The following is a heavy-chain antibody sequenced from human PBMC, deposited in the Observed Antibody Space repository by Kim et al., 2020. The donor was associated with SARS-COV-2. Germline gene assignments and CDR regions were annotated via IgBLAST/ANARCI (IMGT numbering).Heavy chain of an antibody. J-gene: IGHJ5*02. Sequence: DGRSITYADSVKGRFPISKDDAETTLYLQMNSLRAEDTGVYYCARARFDPWGQGTLVTVSS. V-gene: IGHV3-74*03. CDR2: DGRSI. CDR3: ARARFDP.